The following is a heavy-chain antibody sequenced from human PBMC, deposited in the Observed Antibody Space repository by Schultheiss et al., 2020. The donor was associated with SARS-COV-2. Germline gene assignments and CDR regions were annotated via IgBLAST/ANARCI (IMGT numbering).Heavy chain of an antibody. J-gene: IGHJ6*02. CDR3: ARDYGDYLDYYYYGMDV. V-gene: IGHV4-39*07. D-gene: IGHD4-17*01. Sequence: SETLSLTCTVSGGSISSSSYYWSWIRQPPGKGLEWIGEINHSGSTYYNPSLKSRVTISVDTSKNQFSLKLSSVTAADTAVYYCARDYGDYLDYYYYGMDVWGQGTTVTVSS. CDR2: INHSGST. CDR1: GGSISSSSYY.